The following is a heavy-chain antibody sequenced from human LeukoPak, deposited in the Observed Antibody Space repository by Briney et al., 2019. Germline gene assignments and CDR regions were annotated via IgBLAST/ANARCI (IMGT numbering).Heavy chain of an antibody. CDR3: ARAGSRDGYKVGDYFDF. Sequence: SETLSLTCTVSGGSISDYYWSWIRQPPGKGLEWIAFIHYSVSTNYNPSLKSRVTISVDTSKNQFSLRLSSVTAADTAVYYCARAGSRDGYKVGDYFDFWGQGTLVTVSS. J-gene: IGHJ4*02. D-gene: IGHD5-24*01. V-gene: IGHV4-59*01. CDR2: IHYSVST. CDR1: GGSISDYY.